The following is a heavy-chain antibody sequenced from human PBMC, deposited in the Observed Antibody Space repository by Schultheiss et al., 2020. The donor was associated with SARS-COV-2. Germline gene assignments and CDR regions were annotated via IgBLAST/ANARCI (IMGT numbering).Heavy chain of an antibody. D-gene: IGHD3-22*01. J-gene: IGHJ4*02. CDR3: ARGRAYYYDGSGYYYTLDY. Sequence: GESLKISCKASGYTFTSYYMHWVRQAPGQGLEWMGIINPSGGSTSYAQKFQGRVTMTRDTSTSTVYMELSSLRSEDTAVYYCARGRAYYYDGSGYYYTLDYWGQGTLVTVSS. CDR2: INPSGGST. CDR1: GYTFTSYY. V-gene: IGHV1-46*01.